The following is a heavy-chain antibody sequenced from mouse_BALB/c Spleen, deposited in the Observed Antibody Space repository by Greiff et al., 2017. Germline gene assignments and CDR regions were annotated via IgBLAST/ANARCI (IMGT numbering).Heavy chain of an antibody. D-gene: IGHD1-1*01. CDR1: GYTFTSYW. J-gene: IGHJ4*01. CDR2: INPSNGRT. Sequence: VQLQQPGAELVKPGASVKLSCKASGYTFTSYWMYWVKQRPGQGLEWIGEINPSNGRTNYNEKFKSKATLTVDKSSSTAYMQLSSLTSEDSAVYYCARGGYYGSIYAMDYWGQGTSVTVSS. CDR3: ARGGYYGSIYAMDY. V-gene: IGHV1S81*02.